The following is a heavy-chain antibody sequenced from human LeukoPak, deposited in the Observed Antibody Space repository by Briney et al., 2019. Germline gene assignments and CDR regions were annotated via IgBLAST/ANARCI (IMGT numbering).Heavy chain of an antibody. CDR3: ARDKQVGATLFDY. Sequence: TGGSLRLPFAASGFTLSSYWMSWVRQAPGKGLEWVANIKQDGSEKYYVDSVKGRFTIYRDNAKNSLYLQRTSRRAEATAVYYCARDKQVGATLFDYWGQGTLVTVSS. J-gene: IGHJ4*01. D-gene: IGHD1-26*01. CDR1: GFTLSSYW. CDR2: IKQDGSEK. V-gene: IGHV3-7*01.